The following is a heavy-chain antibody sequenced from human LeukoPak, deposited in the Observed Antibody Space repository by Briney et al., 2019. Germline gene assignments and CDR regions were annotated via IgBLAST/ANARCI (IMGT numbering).Heavy chain of an antibody. J-gene: IGHJ6*02. V-gene: IGHV3-66*01. D-gene: IGHD6-13*01. Sequence: SGGSLRLSCAASGFTFSSYSMTWVRQAPGKGLEWVSVIYSGGSTYYADSVKGRFTISRDNSKNTLYLQMNSLRAEDTAVYYCARAGFDEAAAGYIYYYYGMDVWGQGTTVTVSS. CDR1: GFTFSSYS. CDR3: ARAGFDEAAAGYIYYYYGMDV. CDR2: IYSGGST.